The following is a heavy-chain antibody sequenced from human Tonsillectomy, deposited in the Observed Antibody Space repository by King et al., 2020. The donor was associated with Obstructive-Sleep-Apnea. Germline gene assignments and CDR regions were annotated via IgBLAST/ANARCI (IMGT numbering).Heavy chain of an antibody. V-gene: IGHV3-23*04. CDR1: GFTFISYA. CDR2: TIGSGDST. Sequence: VQLVESGGGLVQPGGSLRLSCAASGFTFISYAISLVLQAPGKGMEWVSATIGSGDSTHYADSVMGRRTISRDNSKNKLYLQMNSLRAEDTALYYCAKDLDFWSGYYTGILDYWGQGTLVTVSS. D-gene: IGHD3-3*01. CDR3: AKDLDFWSGYYTGILDY. J-gene: IGHJ4*02.